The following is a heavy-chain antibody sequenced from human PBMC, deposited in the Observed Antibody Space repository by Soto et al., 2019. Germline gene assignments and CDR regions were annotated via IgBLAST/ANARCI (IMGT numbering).Heavy chain of an antibody. CDR3: ARGIEGWYQGRYYYGMDV. V-gene: IGHV4-61*01. CDR1: GGSVSSGSYY. Sequence: QVQLQESGPGLVKPSETLSLTCTVSGGSVSSGSYYWSWIRQPPGKGLEWIGYIYYSGSTNYNPSLTSRVTISVATSTNQFSLKLSSVPAADTAVYYCARGIEGWYQGRYYYGMDVWGQGTTVTVSS. J-gene: IGHJ6*02. D-gene: IGHD6-19*01. CDR2: IYYSGST.